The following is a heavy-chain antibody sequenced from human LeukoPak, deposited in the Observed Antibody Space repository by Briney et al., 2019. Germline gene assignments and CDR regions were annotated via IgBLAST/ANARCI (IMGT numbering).Heavy chain of an antibody. D-gene: IGHD3-10*01. Sequence: PADPLSLTCTLCGRPHIIYYWLCPPQPTGESLVCFRYMYYSGSTNYNPALKSRVTISVDTSKYQFSLKLHSVTAADADVYYCARVGTYGSGSYLSWLDYWGQGTLVTVSS. CDR3: ARVGTYGSGSYLSWLDY. V-gene: IGHV4-59*13. J-gene: IGHJ4*02. CDR2: MYYSGST. CDR1: GRPHIIYY.